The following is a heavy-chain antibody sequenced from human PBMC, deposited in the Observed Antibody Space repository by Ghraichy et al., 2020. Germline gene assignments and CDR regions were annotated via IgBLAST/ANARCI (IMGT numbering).Heavy chain of an antibody. D-gene: IGHD2-15*01. CDR1: GGSISSRDDY. CDR3: ARRRLESPGRDRYDY. Sequence: SETLSLTCTVSGGSISSRDDYWGWLRQSPGKGLEWIADIYYSGGTYYNPSLKSRVTITVDTTKNQFSLRLTSLTAADTAVYYCARRRLESPGRDRYDYWGQGTRVTVSS. J-gene: IGHJ4*02. CDR2: IYYSGGT. V-gene: IGHV4-39*01.